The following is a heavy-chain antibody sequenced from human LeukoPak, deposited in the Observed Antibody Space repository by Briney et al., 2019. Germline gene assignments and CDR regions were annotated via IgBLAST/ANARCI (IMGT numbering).Heavy chain of an antibody. V-gene: IGHV1-2*02. CDR3: SGDFDY. CDR2: INPNSGGT. CDR1: GGTFSSYA. Sequence: ASVKVSCKASGGTFSSYAISWVRQAPGQGLEWMGGINPNSGGTNYAQKFQGRVTMTRDTSISTAYMELSRLRSDDTAVYYCSGDFDYWGQGTLVTVSS. J-gene: IGHJ4*02.